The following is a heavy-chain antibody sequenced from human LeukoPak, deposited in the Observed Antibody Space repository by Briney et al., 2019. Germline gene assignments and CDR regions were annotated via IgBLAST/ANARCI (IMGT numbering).Heavy chain of an antibody. CDR2: IFYSGST. D-gene: IGHD1-1*01. CDR1: GGSISNTTYY. J-gene: IGHJ4*02. V-gene: IGHV4-39*07. Sequence: SETLSLTCTVSGGSISNTTYYWGWIRQPPGKGLEWMGIIFYSGSTNYNPSLKSRVTISVDTSKNQFSLKLSSVTAADTAMYYCARYDNLVATGREAFDYWGQGTLVTVSS. CDR3: ARYDNLVATGREAFDY.